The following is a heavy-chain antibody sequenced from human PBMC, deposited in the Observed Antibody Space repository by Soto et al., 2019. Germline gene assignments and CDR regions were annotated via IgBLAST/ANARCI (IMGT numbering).Heavy chain of an antibody. CDR2: IKPAIGSA. CDR1: GDIFTTYA. Sequence: QVQVVQSGAEVKEPGSSVKVSCKASGDIFTTYAINWVRQAPGQGLVWMGGIKPAIGSANYAPTFQGRLTITADDLTATAYMDLTSLTSEDTTVYYCARGLLVGHETVDYWGQGTLVTVSS. CDR3: ARGLLVGHETVDY. J-gene: IGHJ4*02. V-gene: IGHV1-69*01. D-gene: IGHD1-26*01.